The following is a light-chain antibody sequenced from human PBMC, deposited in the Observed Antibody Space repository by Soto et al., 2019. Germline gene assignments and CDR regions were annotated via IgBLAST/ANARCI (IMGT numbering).Light chain of an antibody. CDR3: SAYTSSSTPYV. J-gene: IGLJ1*01. CDR1: SNDVGGYNY. Sequence: QSVVTQPASVSGSPGQSITISCTGTSNDVGGYNYVSWYQQHPDTAPKLIIYDVRYRPSGVSNRFSGSKSGNTASLTISGLQAEDEAGYYCSAYTSSSTPYVFGSGTKVTVL. CDR2: DVR. V-gene: IGLV2-14*03.